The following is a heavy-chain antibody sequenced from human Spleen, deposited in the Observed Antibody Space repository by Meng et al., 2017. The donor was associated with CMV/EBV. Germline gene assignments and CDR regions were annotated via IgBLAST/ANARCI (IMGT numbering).Heavy chain of an antibody. CDR2: INSDGSST. CDR3: AKPLSNYDFWTGCDN. CDR1: GFTFSSYW. J-gene: IGHJ4*02. D-gene: IGHD3-3*01. Sequence: GESLKISCAASGFTFSSYWMHWVRQAPGKGLVWVSRINSDGSSTSYADSVKGRFTISRDNSKNTLYLQMTSLRPEDTAVYYCAKPLSNYDFWTGCDNWGQGTLVTVSS. V-gene: IGHV3-74*01.